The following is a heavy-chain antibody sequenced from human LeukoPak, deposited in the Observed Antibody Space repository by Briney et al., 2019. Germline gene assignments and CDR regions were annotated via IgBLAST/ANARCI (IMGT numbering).Heavy chain of an antibody. CDR2: IKQDGSEK. J-gene: IGHJ4*02. CDR1: GFTFSSYW. Sequence: PGGSLRLSCAASGFTFSSYWMSWVRQAPGKGLEWVANIKQDGSEKYYVDSVKGRFTISRDNAKNSLYLQMNSLRAEDTAVYYCARDCGADSSTYSYYFDYWGQGTLVTVSS. D-gene: IGHD3-22*01. V-gene: IGHV3-7*03. CDR3: ARDCGADSSTYSYYFDY.